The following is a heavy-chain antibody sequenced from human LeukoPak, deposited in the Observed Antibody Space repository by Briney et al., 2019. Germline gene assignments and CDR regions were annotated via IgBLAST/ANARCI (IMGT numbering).Heavy chain of an antibody. D-gene: IGHD6-13*01. J-gene: IGHJ6*02. CDR3: ARDPRLYSSSWQYYYYYNMDV. Sequence: GGSLRLSCAAPGFTFSSYALHWVRQAPGKGLEWVAVISYDGSNKYYADSVKGRFTISRDNSKNTLYLQMNSLRAEDTAVYYCARDPRLYSSSWQYYYYYNMDVWGQGTTVTVSS. CDR2: ISYDGSNK. V-gene: IGHV3-30-3*01. CDR1: GFTFSSYA.